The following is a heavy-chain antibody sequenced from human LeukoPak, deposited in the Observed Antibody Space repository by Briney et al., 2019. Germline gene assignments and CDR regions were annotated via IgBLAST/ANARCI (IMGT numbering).Heavy chain of an antibody. J-gene: IGHJ4*02. CDR3: ARDYGDYLFDY. CDR2: ISSSSSYI. Sequence: GGSLRLSCAASGFTFSSYSMNWVRQAPGKGLEWVSSISSSSSYIYYADSVKGRFTISRDSAKNSLYLQMNSLRAEDTAVYYCARDYGDYLFDYWGQGTLVTVSS. D-gene: IGHD4-17*01. CDR1: GFTFSSYS. V-gene: IGHV3-21*01.